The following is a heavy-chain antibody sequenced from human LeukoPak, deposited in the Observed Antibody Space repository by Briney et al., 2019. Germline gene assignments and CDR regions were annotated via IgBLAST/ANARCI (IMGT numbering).Heavy chain of an antibody. V-gene: IGHV3-74*01. J-gene: IGHJ4*02. Sequence: GSLRLSCVASGFTFSSYWMHWVRQAPGKGLVWVSRINSDGSSTSYADSVKGRFTISRDNAKNTLYLQMNSLRAEDTAIYYCARAYSSAWYVPGDYWGQGTLVTVSS. CDR2: INSDGSST. CDR1: GFTFSSYW. D-gene: IGHD6-19*01. CDR3: ARAYSSAWYVPGDY.